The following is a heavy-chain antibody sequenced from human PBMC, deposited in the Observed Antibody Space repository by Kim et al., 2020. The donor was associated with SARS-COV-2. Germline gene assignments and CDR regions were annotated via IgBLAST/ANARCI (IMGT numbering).Heavy chain of an antibody. J-gene: IGHJ5*02. CDR2: IYHSGST. Sequence: SETLSLTCAVSSDSISSNIWWSWVRQPPGKGLEWIGEIYHSGSTKYNPSLKSRVTISVDKSKNQFSLKVNFVTAADTAVYYCASRSMLRGVKDNWFDPWGQGTLVTVSS. V-gene: IGHV4-4*02. D-gene: IGHD3-10*01. CDR3: ASRSMLRGVKDNWFDP. CDR1: SDSISSNIW.